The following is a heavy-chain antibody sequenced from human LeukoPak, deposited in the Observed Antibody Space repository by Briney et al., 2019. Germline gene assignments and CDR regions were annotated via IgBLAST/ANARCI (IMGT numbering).Heavy chain of an antibody. V-gene: IGHV3-30-3*01. CDR2: ISYDGSSK. D-gene: IGHD4-17*01. J-gene: IGHJ4*02. CDR1: GFTFSRYA. CDR3: ARNPYGDYYVDY. Sequence: PGGSLRPSCAASGFTFSRYAMHWVRQAPGKGLEWVAIISYDGSSKYYADSVKGRFTISRDNSKNTLYLQMNRMRAEDTAVYYCARNPYGDYYVDYWGQGTLVTVSS.